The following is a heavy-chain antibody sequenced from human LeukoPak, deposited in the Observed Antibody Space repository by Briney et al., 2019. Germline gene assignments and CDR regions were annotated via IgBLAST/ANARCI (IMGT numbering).Heavy chain of an antibody. CDR3: ARPYCSSTSCYDY. J-gene: IGHJ4*02. Sequence: ASVKVSCKASGYTFTGYYMHWVRQAPGQGLEWMGWINPNSGGTNYAQKFQGRVTMTRDTSISTAYMELSRLRSDDTAVYYCARPYCSSTSCYDYWGQGTLVTVSS. CDR1: GYTFTGYY. V-gene: IGHV1-2*02. D-gene: IGHD2-2*01. CDR2: INPNSGGT.